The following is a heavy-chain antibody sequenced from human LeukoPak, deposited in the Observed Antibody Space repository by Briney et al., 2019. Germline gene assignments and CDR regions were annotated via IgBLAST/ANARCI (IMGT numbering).Heavy chain of an antibody. CDR2: IYSGGST. J-gene: IGHJ4*02. D-gene: IGHD3-22*01. CDR1: GFPISTNY. Sequence: GGSLRLSCAASGFPISTNYMSWVRQAPGKGLEGVSIIYSGGSTYYADSVEGRFTISRDNSKDTLYLQMNSLRAEDTAVYYCASHDSSAYYSVPFDYWGQGTLVTVSS. V-gene: IGHV3-66*04. CDR3: ASHDSSAYYSVPFDY.